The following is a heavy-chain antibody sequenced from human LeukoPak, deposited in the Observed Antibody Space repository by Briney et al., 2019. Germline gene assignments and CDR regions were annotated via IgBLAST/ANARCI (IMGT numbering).Heavy chain of an antibody. CDR3: AREVLTGYKWFDY. D-gene: IGHD3-9*01. CDR2: INPNTGVT. J-gene: IGHJ4*02. V-gene: IGHV1-2*04. CDR1: EYTFTAYY. Sequence: GASVKVSCKASEYTFTAYYIHWVRQAPGQGLEWMGWINPNTGVTNSAQQFQGWITMTRDTSITTAYLELNRLRSDDTAVYYCAREVLTGYKWFDYWGQGTLVTVSS.